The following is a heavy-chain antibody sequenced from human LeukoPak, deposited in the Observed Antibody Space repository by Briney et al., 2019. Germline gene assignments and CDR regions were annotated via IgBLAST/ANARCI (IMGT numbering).Heavy chain of an antibody. J-gene: IGHJ4*02. D-gene: IGHD2/OR15-2a*01. Sequence: SETLSLTCTVSGGSISSYYWSWIRQPPGKGLEWIGYIYHSGSTYYNPSLKSRVTISVDRSKNQFSLKLSSVTAADTAVYYCASSNKVDYWGQGTLVTVSS. CDR1: GGSISSYY. V-gene: IGHV4-59*12. CDR3: ASSNKVDY. CDR2: IYHSGST.